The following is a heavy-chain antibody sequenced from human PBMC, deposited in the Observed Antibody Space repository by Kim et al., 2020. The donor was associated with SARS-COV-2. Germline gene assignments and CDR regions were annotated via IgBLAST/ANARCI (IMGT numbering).Heavy chain of an antibody. CDR3: AKDLGYCSSISCYPPYGMDV. V-gene: IGHV3-23*01. D-gene: IGHD2-2*03. CDR1: GFTFSSFA. J-gene: IGHJ6*02. Sequence: GGSLRLSCAASGFTFSSFAMSWVRQAPGKGLEWVSAISDSGGSTYYADSVKGRFTISRDNSKNTLYLQMNSLRAEDTAVYYCAKDLGYCSSISCYPPYGMDVWGQGTTVTVSS. CDR2: ISDSGGST.